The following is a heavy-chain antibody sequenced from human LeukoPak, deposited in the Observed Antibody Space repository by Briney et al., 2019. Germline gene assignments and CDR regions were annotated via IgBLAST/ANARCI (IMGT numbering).Heavy chain of an antibody. CDR2: ISAYNGNT. CDR1: GYTFTTYG. D-gene: IGHD5-18*01. V-gene: IGHV1-18*04. CDR3: AIVDTTVGFDY. J-gene: IGHJ4*02. Sequence: ASVKVSCKPSGYTFTTYGITWGRQAPGQGREWMGWISAYNGNTAYAQKFQGRVTVTTDTSTRTASMYLRSLRSDDTAVYYCAIVDTTVGFDYWGQGTLVTVSS.